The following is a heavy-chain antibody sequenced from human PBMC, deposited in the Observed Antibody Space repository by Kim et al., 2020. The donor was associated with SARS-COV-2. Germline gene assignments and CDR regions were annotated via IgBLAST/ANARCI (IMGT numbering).Heavy chain of an antibody. D-gene: IGHD2-15*01. V-gene: IGHV3-30*03. J-gene: IGHJ6*02. CDR2: ISYDGSNK. CDR3: ATARGGSYYYGMDV. CDR1: GFTFSIYG. Sequence: GGSLRLSCAASGFTFSIYGMHWVRQAPGKGLEWVAVISYDGSNKYYADSVKGRFTISRDNYKNTLYLQMNSLRPEDTAVYYCATARGGSYYYGMDVWGQGTTVTVSS.